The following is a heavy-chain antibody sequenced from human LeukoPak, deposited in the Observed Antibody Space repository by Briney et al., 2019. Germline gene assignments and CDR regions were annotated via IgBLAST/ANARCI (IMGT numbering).Heavy chain of an antibody. D-gene: IGHD5-12*01. CDR1: GYTFTSYD. CDR2: MNPNSGNT. J-gene: IGHJ4*02. Sequence: ASVKVSCKASGYTFTSYDINWVRQATGQGLEWMGWMNPNSGNTGYAQKFQGRVTMTRNTSISTAYMELSSLRSEDTAVYYCARGHPKYSGYDSPASAAGDYWGQGTLVTVSS. V-gene: IGHV1-8*01. CDR3: ARGHPKYSGYDSPASAAGDY.